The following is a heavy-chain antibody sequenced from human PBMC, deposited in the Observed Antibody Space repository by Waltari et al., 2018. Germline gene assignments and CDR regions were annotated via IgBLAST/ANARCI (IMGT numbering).Heavy chain of an antibody. CDR2: IRHPGST. CDR1: GASFSDYY. Sequence: QVQLQQRAAGLLWPSETLSLTCAVYGASFSDYYWGWVRQPPAMGLEWIGQIRHPGSTNYNPSLKSRVTISIDTPRSQFSLRLSSVTAADTALYFCTRGGNYDFWSHRPFVDPWGQGTLVTVSS. V-gene: IGHV4-34*01. J-gene: IGHJ5*02. CDR3: TRGGNYDFWSHRPFVDP. D-gene: IGHD3-3*01.